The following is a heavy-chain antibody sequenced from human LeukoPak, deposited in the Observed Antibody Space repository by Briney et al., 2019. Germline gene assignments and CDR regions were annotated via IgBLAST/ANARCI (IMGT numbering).Heavy chain of an antibody. J-gene: IGHJ4*02. CDR3: TRAQTPGGRYFDFDY. V-gene: IGHV1-2*02. CDR2: INPKSGAT. D-gene: IGHD3-9*01. CDR1: GYTFTGYY. Sequence: ASVKVSYKASGYTFTGYYMHWVRQAPGQGLQWMGWINPKSGATKYAQNFQGRVTMTRDTSISTVYMEVSRLRSDDPAVDYCTRAQTPGGRYFDFDYWGQGALVTVSS.